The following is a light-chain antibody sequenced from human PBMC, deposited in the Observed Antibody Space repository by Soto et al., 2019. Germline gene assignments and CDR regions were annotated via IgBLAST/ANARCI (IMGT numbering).Light chain of an antibody. Sequence: DIQLTQSPSSLSASVGDRVTVTCRASQDIRNYLAWYQQKPCKAPKLLIYDASSLEGGVPSRFSGSGSGTEFTLTISSLQPDDFATYYCQQYNSYSRTFGQGTKVDIK. CDR3: QQYNSYSRT. V-gene: IGKV1-5*01. CDR1: QDIRNY. J-gene: IGKJ1*01. CDR2: DAS.